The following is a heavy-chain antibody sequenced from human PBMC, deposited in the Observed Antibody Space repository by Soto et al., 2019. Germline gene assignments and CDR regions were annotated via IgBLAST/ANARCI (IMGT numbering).Heavy chain of an antibody. Sequence: SETLSLTCTVSGGSISSGGYYWSWIRQHPGKGLEWIGYIYYSGSTYYNPSLKSRVTISVDTSKNQFSLKLSSVTAADTAVYYCARGATVPTQTYWGRGTLVTVSS. J-gene: IGHJ4*02. CDR3: ARGATVPTQTY. D-gene: IGHD4-17*01. V-gene: IGHV4-31*03. CDR2: IYYSGST. CDR1: GGSISSGGYY.